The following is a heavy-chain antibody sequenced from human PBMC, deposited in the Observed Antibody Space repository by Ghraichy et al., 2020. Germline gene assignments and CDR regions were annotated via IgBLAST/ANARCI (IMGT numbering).Heavy chain of an antibody. D-gene: IGHD3-16*01. CDR3: ARGIVMTRGDALDI. Sequence: LSLTCEASGFSFSSYEFNWVRQAPGKGLEWVSYITSSGSTMLYADSVKGRFTISRDNATKSLYLQMNSLRAEETAVYYCARGIVMTRGDALDIWGQGTMVTVSS. CDR1: GFSFSSYE. CDR2: ITSSGSTM. J-gene: IGHJ3*02. V-gene: IGHV3-48*03.